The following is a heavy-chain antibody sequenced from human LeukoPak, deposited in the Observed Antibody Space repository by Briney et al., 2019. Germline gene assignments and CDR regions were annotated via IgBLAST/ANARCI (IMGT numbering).Heavy chain of an antibody. Sequence: SETPSLTCTVSGGSISSSSYYWGWIRQPPGKGLEWIGSIYYSGSTYYNPSLKSRVTISVDTSKNQFTLKLSSVTAADTAVYYCARQLGAWFDPWGQGTLVTVSS. CDR2: IYYSGST. CDR3: ARQLGAWFDP. J-gene: IGHJ5*02. V-gene: IGHV4-39*01. CDR1: GGSISSSSYY.